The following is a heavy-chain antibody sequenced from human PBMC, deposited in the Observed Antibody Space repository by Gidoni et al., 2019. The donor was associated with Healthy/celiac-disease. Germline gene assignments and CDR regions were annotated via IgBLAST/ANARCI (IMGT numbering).Heavy chain of an antibody. Sequence: WVRQAPGQGLEWMGGIIPIFGTANYAQKFQGRVTITADESTSTAYMELSSLRSEDTAVYYCARGHYDSWYFDYWGQGTLVTVSS. D-gene: IGHD3-22*01. CDR3: ARGHYDSWYFDY. V-gene: IGHV1-69*01. J-gene: IGHJ4*02. CDR2: IIPIFGTA.